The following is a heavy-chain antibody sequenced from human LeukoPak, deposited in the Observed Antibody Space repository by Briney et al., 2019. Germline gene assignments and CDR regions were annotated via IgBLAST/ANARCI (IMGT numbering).Heavy chain of an antibody. CDR2: INPSGGST. CDR3: ARLPVGVIYFDDY. D-gene: IGHD3-10*01. CDR1: GYTFTSYY. V-gene: IGHV1-46*01. Sequence: GASVKVSCKASGYTFTSYYMHWVRQAPGQGLEWMGIINPSGGSTNYAQKFQGRVTMTRDMSTSTVYMELSSLRSEDTAVYYCARLPVGVIYFDDYWGQGTLVTVSS. J-gene: IGHJ4*02.